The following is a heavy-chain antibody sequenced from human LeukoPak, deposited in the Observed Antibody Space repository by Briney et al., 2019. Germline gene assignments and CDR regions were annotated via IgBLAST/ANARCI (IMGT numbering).Heavy chain of an antibody. Sequence: GGSLRLSCAASGITFSSYPMTWVRQAPGKGLEWVSSITSSSSSIYSADSVKGRLTISRDNAKNSLYLQMNSLRAEDTAVYYCARDLAWGGYWGQGTLVTVSS. CDR1: GITFSSYP. V-gene: IGHV3-21*01. CDR3: ARDLAWGGY. D-gene: IGHD7-27*01. J-gene: IGHJ4*02. CDR2: ITSSSSSI.